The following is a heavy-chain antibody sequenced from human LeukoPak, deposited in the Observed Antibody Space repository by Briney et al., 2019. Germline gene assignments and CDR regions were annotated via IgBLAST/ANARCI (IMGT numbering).Heavy chain of an antibody. CDR2: IWYDGSNK. D-gene: IGHD1-1*01. V-gene: IGHV3-33*01. CDR1: GFTFSSYG. J-gene: IGHJ6*02. CDR3: ARDRAGGTSYYYYGMDV. Sequence: GGSLRLSCAASGFTFSSYGMHWVRQAPGKGLEWVAVIWYDGSNKYYADSVKGRFTISRDNSKNTLYLQLNSLRAEDTAVYYCARDRAGGTSYYYYGMDVWGQGTTVTVSS.